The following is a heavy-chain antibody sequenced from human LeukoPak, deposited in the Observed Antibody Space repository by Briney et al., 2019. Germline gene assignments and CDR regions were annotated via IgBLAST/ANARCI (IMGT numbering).Heavy chain of an antibody. CDR2: INPSGGST. CDR3: AREVASLFDP. J-gene: IGHJ5*02. V-gene: IGHV1-46*01. Sequence: ASVKVSCKASGYTFTSYYMHWVRQAPGQGLEWMGIINPSGGSTSYAQKFQGRVTMTRDMSTSTAYMELSSLRSEDTAVYYCAREVASLFDPWGQGTLVTVSS. D-gene: IGHD2-15*01. CDR1: GYTFTSYY.